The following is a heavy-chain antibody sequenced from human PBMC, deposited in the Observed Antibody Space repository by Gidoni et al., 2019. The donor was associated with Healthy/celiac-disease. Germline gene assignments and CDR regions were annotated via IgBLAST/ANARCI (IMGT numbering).Heavy chain of an antibody. CDR2: ISSSSSYI. Sequence: EVQLVESGGGLVKPGGSLRLSCAASGFTFSSYSMNWVRQAPGKGLEWVSSISSSSSYIYYADSVKGRFTISRDNAKNSLYLQMNSLRAEDTAVYYCARPGVWVDDAFDIWGQGTMVTVSS. CDR1: GFTFSSYS. D-gene: IGHD3-16*01. V-gene: IGHV3-21*01. J-gene: IGHJ3*02. CDR3: ARPGVWVDDAFDI.